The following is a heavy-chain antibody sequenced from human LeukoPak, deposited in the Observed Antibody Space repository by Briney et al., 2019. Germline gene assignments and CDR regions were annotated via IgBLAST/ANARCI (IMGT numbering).Heavy chain of an antibody. CDR1: GFTFSSYA. CDR2: ISGSGGST. V-gene: IGHV3-23*01. D-gene: IGHD3-22*01. CDR3: AKAGWWDNSGYEHLDY. Sequence: GGSLRLSCAASGFTFSSYAMSWVRQAPGKGLEWVSAISGSGGSTYYADSVKGRFTISRDNSKNTLYLQMNSLRAEDTAVYYCAKAGWWDNSGYEHLDYWGQGTLVTVSS. J-gene: IGHJ4*02.